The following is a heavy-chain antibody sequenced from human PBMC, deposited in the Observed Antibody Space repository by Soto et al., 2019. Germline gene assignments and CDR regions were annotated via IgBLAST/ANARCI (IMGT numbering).Heavy chain of an antibody. V-gene: IGHV4-30-4*01. D-gene: IGHD4-17*01. CDR1: GGSISGGVGGLYY. J-gene: IGHJ2*01. CDR2: IYDSGST. Sequence: SETLSLTCTVSGGSISGGVGGLYYWSWIRQPPGKGLELIGYIYDSGSTYYNPSLKSRVTISVDTSKNQFSLRLSSVTAADTAVYYCAREVIPLTTDWYFDLWGRGTLVTVSS. CDR3: AREVIPLTTDWYFDL.